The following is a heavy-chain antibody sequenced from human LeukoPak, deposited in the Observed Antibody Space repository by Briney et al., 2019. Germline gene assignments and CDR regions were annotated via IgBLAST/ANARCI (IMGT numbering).Heavy chain of an antibody. CDR3: ARAVDIVATTPFDL. CDR2: LYTGGTT. D-gene: IGHD5-12*01. J-gene: IGHJ3*01. Sequence: GGSLRLSCAASGFTVSSNYMTWVRQAPGKGLEWVSVLYTGGTTYYADSVKGRFTISRDNSKNTVYLDMNSLRAEDTAVYYCARAVDIVATTPFDLWGQGTMVTVSS. CDR1: GFTVSSNY. V-gene: IGHV3-66*01.